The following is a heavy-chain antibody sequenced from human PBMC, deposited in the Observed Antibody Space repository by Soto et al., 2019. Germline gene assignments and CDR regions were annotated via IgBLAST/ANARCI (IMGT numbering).Heavy chain of an antibody. CDR3: ARDAAEYYFDY. D-gene: IGHD6-25*01. Sequence: QVQLKEAGPGLVKPSQTLSLTCTVSGGSISSGGQYWSCIRQHPGKGLGWIGYIYDSGRPYSNPSLRSRVTISVDQSKKQFSLKLRSVTAADTAVYYCARDAAEYYFDYWGQGTLVNVSS. J-gene: IGHJ4*02. V-gene: IGHV4-31*03. CDR1: GGSISSGGQY. CDR2: IYDSGRP.